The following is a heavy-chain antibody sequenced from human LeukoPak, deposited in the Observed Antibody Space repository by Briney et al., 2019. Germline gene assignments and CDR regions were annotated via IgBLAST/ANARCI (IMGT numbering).Heavy chain of an antibody. V-gene: IGHV3-30*04. Sequence: GGSLRLSCEASGFTFSSYAMSWVRQAPGKGLEWVAVISYDGSNKYYADSVKGRFTISRDNSKNTLYLQMNSLRAEDTAVYYCARERDFDWLFIGSFDPWGQGTLVTVSS. CDR2: ISYDGSNK. D-gene: IGHD3-9*01. J-gene: IGHJ5*02. CDR3: ARERDFDWLFIGSFDP. CDR1: GFTFSSYA.